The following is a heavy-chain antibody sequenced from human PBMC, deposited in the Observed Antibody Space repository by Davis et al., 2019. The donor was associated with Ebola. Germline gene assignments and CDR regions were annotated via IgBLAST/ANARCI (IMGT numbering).Heavy chain of an antibody. V-gene: IGHV3-33*01. D-gene: IGHD2-21*01. CDR1: GFTFSSYG. Sequence: PGGSLRLSCAASGFTFSSYGMHWVRQAPGKGLEWVAVIWYDGSNKYYADSVKGRFTISRDNSKNTLYLQMNSLRAEDTAVYYCARDGRAYCGGDCYFDYWGQGTLVTVSS. J-gene: IGHJ4*02. CDR2: IWYDGSNK. CDR3: ARDGRAYCGGDCYFDY.